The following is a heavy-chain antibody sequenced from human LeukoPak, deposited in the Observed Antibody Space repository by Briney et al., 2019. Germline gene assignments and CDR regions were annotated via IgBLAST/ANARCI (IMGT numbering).Heavy chain of an antibody. Sequence: ASVKVSCKASGYTFTAYYIHWVRQAPGQGLESMGWINPNSGGTNYAHKFQGRVTMTRDTSITTAYMELGRLRSDDTALYYCARDRREVYKYGSGTFKFGENFFDSWGQGTLVTVSS. CDR3: ARDRREVYKYGSGTFKFGENFFDS. CDR2: INPNSGGT. CDR1: GYTFTAYY. V-gene: IGHV1-2*07. J-gene: IGHJ4*02. D-gene: IGHD3-10*01.